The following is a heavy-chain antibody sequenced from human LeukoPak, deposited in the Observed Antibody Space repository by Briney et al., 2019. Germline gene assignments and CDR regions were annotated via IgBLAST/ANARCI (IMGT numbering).Heavy chain of an antibody. V-gene: IGHV4-59*10. CDR1: GGSFSGYY. D-gene: IGHD6-6*01. Sequence: PSETLSLTCAVYGGSFSGYYWSWIRQPPGKGLEWIGRIYTSGSTNYNPSLKSRVTMSVDTSKNQFSLKLSSVTAADTAVYYCARVGARPPHYYYYGMDVWGQGTTVTVSS. J-gene: IGHJ6*02. CDR3: ARVGARPPHYYYYGMDV. CDR2: IYTSGST.